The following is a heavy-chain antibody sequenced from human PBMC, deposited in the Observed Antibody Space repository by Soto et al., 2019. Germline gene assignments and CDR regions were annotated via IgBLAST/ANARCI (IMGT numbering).Heavy chain of an antibody. V-gene: IGHV4-59*01. CDR2: IYYSGST. CDR3: ARVNMGYFSYYYYGMDV. CDR1: GGSLSSYY. J-gene: IGHJ6*04. Sequence: SETLSLTCTVSGGSLSSYYCSWIRQPPGKGLEWIGYIYYSGSTNYNPSLKSRVTISVDTSKNQFSLKLSSVTAADTAVYYCARVNMGYFSYYYYGMDVWGEGTTVTVSS. D-gene: IGHD1-26*01.